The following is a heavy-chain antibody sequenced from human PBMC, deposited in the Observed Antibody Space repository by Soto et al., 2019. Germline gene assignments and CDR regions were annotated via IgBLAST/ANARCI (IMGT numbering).Heavy chain of an antibody. J-gene: IGHJ6*02. V-gene: IGHV3-66*01. CDR1: GFIVSSNH. CDR3: ARATYDYYGMDV. CDR2: IYSGGNT. Sequence: EVQLVDSGGGLVQPGGSLRLSCAASGFIVSSNHMSWVRQAPGKGLEWVSAIYSGGNTYYTDSVKGRFSISRDNSKNTLYLQLNSLRVEDTAVYYCARATYDYYGMDVWGQGTTVTVSS.